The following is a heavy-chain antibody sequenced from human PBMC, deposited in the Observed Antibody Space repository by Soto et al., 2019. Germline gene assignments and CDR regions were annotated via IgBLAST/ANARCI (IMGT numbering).Heavy chain of an antibody. CDR2: IIPIFGTT. V-gene: IGHV1-69*01. D-gene: IGHD3-9*01. CDR3: AGDALFRTILPHPARPLDAFDI. CDR1: GGTFSSYA. J-gene: IGHJ3*02. Sequence: QVQLVQSGAEVKKPGSSVKVSCKASGGTFSSYALNWVRQAPGQGVEWMGGIIPIFGTTNYAQKFQGRVTINADESGTTAYMELSSLSSEDTAIYYCAGDALFRTILPHPARPLDAFDIWGQGTTVTVSS.